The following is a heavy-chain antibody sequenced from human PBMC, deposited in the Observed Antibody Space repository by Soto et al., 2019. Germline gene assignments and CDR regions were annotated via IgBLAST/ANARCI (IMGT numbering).Heavy chain of an antibody. CDR1: GFTFSSYA. CDR3: AKDWRFYKKGLKLVYFVY. D-gene: IGHD1-20*01. Sequence: PGGSLRLSCAASGFTFSSYAMSWVRQAPGKGLEWVSAISGSGGSTYYADSVKGRFTISRDNSKNTLYLQMNSLRAEDTAVYYCAKDWRFYKKGLKLVYFVYWGEGPLITV. J-gene: IGHJ4*02. V-gene: IGHV3-23*01. CDR2: ISGSGGST.